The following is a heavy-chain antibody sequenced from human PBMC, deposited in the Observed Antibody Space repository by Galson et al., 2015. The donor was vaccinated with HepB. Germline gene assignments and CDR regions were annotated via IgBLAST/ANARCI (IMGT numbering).Heavy chain of an antibody. V-gene: IGHV3-21*01. D-gene: IGHD3-10*01. CDR2: ISSSSLYI. CDR1: GFMFSDYS. J-gene: IGHJ6*02. CDR3: ARVHGGSGSSSGSRAGSGMDV. Sequence: SLRLSCAVSGFMFSDYSMNWVRQAPGKGLEWVSAISSSSLYIYYADSVKGRFTTSRDNAKKSLSLQMNSLRAEDTAIYYCARVHGGSGSSSGSRAGSGMDVWGRGTTVTVSS.